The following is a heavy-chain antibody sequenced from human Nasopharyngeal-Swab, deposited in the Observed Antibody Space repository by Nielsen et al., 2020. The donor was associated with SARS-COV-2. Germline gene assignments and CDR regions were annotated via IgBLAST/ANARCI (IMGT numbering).Heavy chain of an antibody. D-gene: IGHD2-2*03. V-gene: IGHV4-59*12. CDR3: ARLDIVVVPAAMPGGYYYGMDV. CDR2: IYYSGST. CDR1: GGSISSYY. J-gene: IGHJ6*02. Sequence: SETLSLTCTVSGGSISSYYWSWIRQPPGKGLEWIGYIYYSGSTNYNPSLKSRVTISVDTSKNQFSLKLSSVTASDTAVYYCARLDIVVVPAAMPGGYYYGMDVWGQGTTVTVSS.